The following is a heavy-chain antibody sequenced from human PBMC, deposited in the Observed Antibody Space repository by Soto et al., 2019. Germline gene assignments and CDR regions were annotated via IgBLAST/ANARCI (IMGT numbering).Heavy chain of an antibody. Sequence: PGESLKISCKGSGYSFTSYWISWVRQMPGKGLEWMGRIDPSDSYTNYSPSFQGHVTISADKSISTAYLQWSSLKASDTAMYYCARRASWGSGGSCCYGMDVWGQGTKVTVS. J-gene: IGHJ6*02. CDR1: GYSFTSYW. CDR2: IDPSDSYT. D-gene: IGHD2-15*01. V-gene: IGHV5-10-1*01. CDR3: ARRASWGSGGSCCYGMDV.